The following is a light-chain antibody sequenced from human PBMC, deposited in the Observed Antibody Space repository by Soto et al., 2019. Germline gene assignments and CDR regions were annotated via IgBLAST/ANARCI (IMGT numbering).Light chain of an antibody. V-gene: IGKV3-11*01. CDR3: QQRSNWPPYT. CDR1: QSVSSY. CDR2: DAS. J-gene: IGKJ2*01. Sequence: EIVLTQSAATLSLCPGERATLSCRASQSVSSYLAWYQQKPGQAPRLLIYDASNRATGIPARLSGSGSGTDFTLTISSLEPEDFAVYYCQQRSNWPPYTFGQGTKLEIK.